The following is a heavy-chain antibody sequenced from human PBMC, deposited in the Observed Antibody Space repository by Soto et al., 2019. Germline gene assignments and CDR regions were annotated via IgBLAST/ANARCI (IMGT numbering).Heavy chain of an antibody. CDR1: GYSFTSYW. J-gene: IGHJ6*02. CDR2: IDPSDSYT. Sequence: PGESLKISCKGSGYSFTSYWISWVRQMPGKGLEWMGRIDPSDSYTNYSPSFQGHVTISADKSISTAYLQWSSLKASDTAMYYCARPGIAAPKGYYYYYGMDVWGQGTTVTVSS. CDR3: ARPGIAAPKGYYYYYGMDV. V-gene: IGHV5-10-1*01. D-gene: IGHD6-6*01.